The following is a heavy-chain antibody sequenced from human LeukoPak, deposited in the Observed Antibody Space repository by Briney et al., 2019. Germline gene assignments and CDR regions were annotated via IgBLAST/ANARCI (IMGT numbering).Heavy chain of an antibody. CDR2: ISGSGGST. CDR1: GFTFSSYG. Sequence: GGSLRLSCAASGFTFSSYGMSWVRQAPGKGLEWVSGISGSGGSTYYADSVKGRFTISRDNAKNSLYLQMNSLRAEDTAVYYCARDRLDFWNGNFDYWGQGTLATVSS. J-gene: IGHJ4*02. D-gene: IGHD3-3*01. V-gene: IGHV3-23*01. CDR3: ARDRLDFWNGNFDY.